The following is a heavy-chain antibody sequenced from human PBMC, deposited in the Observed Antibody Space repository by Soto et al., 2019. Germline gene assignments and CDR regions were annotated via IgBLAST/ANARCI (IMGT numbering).Heavy chain of an antibody. Sequence: ETLSLTCTVAGGSISSYYWSWIRQPPGKGLEWIGYIYYSGNTYHNPSLKSRVTMSVDTSKNQFSLKLSSVAAADTAVYYCGRAHRDLQQLVHYYYSMDVWGQGTTVTVSS. J-gene: IGHJ6*02. CDR3: GRAHRDLQQLVHYYYSMDV. CDR2: IYYSGNT. V-gene: IGHV4-59*04. CDR1: GGSISSYY. D-gene: IGHD6-13*01.